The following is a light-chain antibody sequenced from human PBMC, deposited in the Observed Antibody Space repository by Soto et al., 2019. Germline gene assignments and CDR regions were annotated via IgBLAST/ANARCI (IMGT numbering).Light chain of an antibody. CDR3: SSYAITSTYA. CDR1: SSDVGGYNY. CDR2: DVR. J-gene: IGLJ1*01. V-gene: IGLV2-14*01. Sequence: QSVLTQPASVSGSPGQSITISCTGTSSDVGGYNYVSWYQQHPGRAPKLMIFDVRNRPSGVSNRFSGFKSGNTASLTTSGLQAEDVADYYCSSYAITSTYAFGTGTKVTVL.